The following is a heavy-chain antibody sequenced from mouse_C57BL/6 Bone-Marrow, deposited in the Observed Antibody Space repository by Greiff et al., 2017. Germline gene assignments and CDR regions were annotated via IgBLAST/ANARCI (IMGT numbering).Heavy chain of an antibody. V-gene: IGHV5-17*01. Sequence: EVQVVESGGGLVKPGGSLKLSCAASGFTFSDYGMHWVRQAPEKGLEWVAYISSGSSTIYYADTVKGRFTISRDNAKNTLFLQMTSLRSEDTAMYYCARTHYDYDDWYFDVWGTGTTVTVSS. CDR3: ARTHYDYDDWYFDV. CDR1: GFTFSDYG. CDR2: ISSGSSTI. J-gene: IGHJ1*03. D-gene: IGHD2-4*01.